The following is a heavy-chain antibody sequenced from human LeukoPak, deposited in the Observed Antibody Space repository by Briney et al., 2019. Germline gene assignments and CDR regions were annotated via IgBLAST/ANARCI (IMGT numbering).Heavy chain of an antibody. CDR3: ARDCSGGSCYSYYYYGMDV. CDR1: GGSFSGYY. D-gene: IGHD2-15*01. Sequence: SGTLSLTCAVYGGSFSGYYWSWIRQPPGKGLEWIGEINHSGSTNYNPSLKSRVTISVDTSKNQFSLKLSSVTAADTAVYYCARDCSGGSCYSYYYYGMDVWGQGTTVTVSS. J-gene: IGHJ6*02. CDR2: INHSGST. V-gene: IGHV4-34*01.